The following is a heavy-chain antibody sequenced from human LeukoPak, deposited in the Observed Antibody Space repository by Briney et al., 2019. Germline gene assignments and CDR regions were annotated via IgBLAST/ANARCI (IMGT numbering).Heavy chain of an antibody. CDR2: ISGSSSYI. J-gene: IGHJ4*02. Sequence: GGSLRVSCAASGFTFSGYSMSWVRQAPGKGLEWVSSISGSSSYISYADSVKGRFTISRDNAKNSLYLQMNSLRAVDTAVYSCARVRGSSWSEYYFDYWGQGTLVTVSS. CDR1: GFTFSGYS. V-gene: IGHV3-21*01. CDR3: ARVRGSSWSEYYFDY. D-gene: IGHD6-13*01.